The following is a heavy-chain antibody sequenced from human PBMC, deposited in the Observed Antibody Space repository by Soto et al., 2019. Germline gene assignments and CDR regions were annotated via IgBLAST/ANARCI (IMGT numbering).Heavy chain of an antibody. CDR1: GYPLTGYY. D-gene: IGHD5-18*01. V-gene: IGHV1-2*02. CDR2: INPNSGGT. Sequence: XSVKVACKASGYPLTGYYMHWVRQSPGQGLEWMGWINPNSGGTNYAQKFQGRVTMTRDTSISTAYMELSRLRSDDTAVYYCARPSFTKKKGEIQLPSLWGQGTLVTVSS. J-gene: IGHJ4*02. CDR3: ARPSFTKKKGEIQLPSL.